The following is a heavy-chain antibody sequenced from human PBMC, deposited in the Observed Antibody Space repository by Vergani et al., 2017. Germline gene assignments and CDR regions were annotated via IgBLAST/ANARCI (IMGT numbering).Heavy chain of an antibody. D-gene: IGHD3-3*01. CDR1: GGTFSSYA. J-gene: IGHJ6*03. CDR2: IIPIFGTA. CDR3: AGATAYDFWSGYSDHYYYMDV. V-gene: IGHV1-69*18. Sequence: QVQLVQSGAEVKKPGSSVKVSCKASGGTFSSYAISWVRQAPGQGLEWMGRIIPIFGTANYAQKFQGRVTITADESTSTAYMELSSLRSEDTAVYYCAGATAYDFWSGYSDHYYYMDVWGKGTTVTVSS.